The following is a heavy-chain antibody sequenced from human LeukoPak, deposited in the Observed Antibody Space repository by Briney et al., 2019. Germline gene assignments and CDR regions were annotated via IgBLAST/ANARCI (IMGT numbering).Heavy chain of an antibody. J-gene: IGHJ6*03. V-gene: IGHV4-38-2*01. D-gene: IGHD2-8*02. CDR3: ARRTVDTHYYYYYMDV. CDR1: GYSISSGYY. CDR2: IYYSGST. Sequence: SETLSLTCAVSGYSISSGYYWGWIRQPPGKGLEWIGSIYYSGSTYYNPSLKSRVTISVDTSKNQFSLKLSSVTAADTAVYYCARRTVDTHYYYYYMDVWGKGTTVTVSS.